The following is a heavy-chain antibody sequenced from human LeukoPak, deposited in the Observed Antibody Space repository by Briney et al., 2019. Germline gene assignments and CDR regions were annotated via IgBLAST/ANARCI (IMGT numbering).Heavy chain of an antibody. V-gene: IGHV4-39*01. Sequence: SETLSLTCTVSGGSISSGPYYWGWIRQPPGKGLEWIGNSYYGENTYYNPSLKSRVTISIDTSKNQFYLKLSSLTAGDTAVYYCARVLAVAGAYSFDYWGQGTLVTVSS. CDR3: ARVLAVAGAYSFDY. CDR2: SYYGENT. J-gene: IGHJ4*02. D-gene: IGHD6-19*01. CDR1: GGSISSGPYY.